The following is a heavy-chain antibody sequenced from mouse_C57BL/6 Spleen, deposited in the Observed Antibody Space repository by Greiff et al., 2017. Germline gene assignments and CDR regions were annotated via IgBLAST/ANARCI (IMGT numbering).Heavy chain of an antibody. Sequence: VKLMESGAELVRPGASVKLSCKASGYTFTDYYINWVKQRPGQGLEWIARIYPGSGNTYYNEKFKGKATLTAEKSSSTAYMQLSSLTSEDSAVYFCAIWLRRGDFDYGGQGTTRRVAS. D-gene: IGHD2-2*01. CDR2: IYPGSGNT. CDR3: AIWLRRGDFDY. V-gene: IGHV1-76*01. J-gene: IGHJ2*01. CDR1: GYTFTDYY.